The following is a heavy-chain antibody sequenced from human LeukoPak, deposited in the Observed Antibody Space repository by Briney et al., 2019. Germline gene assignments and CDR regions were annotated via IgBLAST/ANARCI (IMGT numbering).Heavy chain of an antibody. CDR3: ARQTLCSGGSCYPPRWFDP. V-gene: IGHV4-61*09. CDR2: IYRSGST. Sequence: SETLSLTCTVSGGSISSGSYCWSWIRQPAGKGLEWIGHIYRSGSTNYNPSLKSRVTISVDTSKNQFSLKLSSVTAADTAVYYCARQTLCSGGSCYPPRWFDPWGQGTLVTVSS. CDR1: GGSISSGSYC. J-gene: IGHJ5*02. D-gene: IGHD2-15*01.